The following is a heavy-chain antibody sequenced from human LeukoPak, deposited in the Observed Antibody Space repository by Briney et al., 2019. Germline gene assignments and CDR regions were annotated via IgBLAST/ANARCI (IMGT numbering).Heavy chain of an antibody. Sequence: SETLSLTCTVSVGSISSSSYYWDWIRQPPGKGLEWIGSVYYGGSTYYNPSLKSRATISVDTSKNQLSLDLTSVTAADTAVYYCARHGSAAAGHGYFDYWGQGTLVTVSS. V-gene: IGHV4-39*01. J-gene: IGHJ4*02. CDR2: VYYGGST. CDR3: ARHGSAAAGHGYFDY. D-gene: IGHD6-13*01. CDR1: VGSISSSSYY.